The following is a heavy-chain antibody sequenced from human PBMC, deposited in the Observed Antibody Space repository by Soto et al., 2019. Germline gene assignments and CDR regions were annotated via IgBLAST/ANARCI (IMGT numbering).Heavy chain of an antibody. CDR1: GFTFSSYW. Sequence: EVQLVESGGGLVQPGGSLRLSCAASGFTFSSYWMHWVRQAPGKGLVWVSRITSDGSSTSYADTVKGRCTISRDHDENTLHLHMNSLRAEETAVYYCARDHGTRGDCSGGSCYSDYYYYYYMDVWVKGSTVTVAS. CDR3: ARDHGTRGDCSGGSCYSDYYYYYYMDV. J-gene: IGHJ6*03. CDR2: ITSDGSST. V-gene: IGHV3-74*01. D-gene: IGHD2-15*01.